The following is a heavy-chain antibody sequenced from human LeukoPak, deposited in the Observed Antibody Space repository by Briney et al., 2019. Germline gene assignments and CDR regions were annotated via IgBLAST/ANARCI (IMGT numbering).Heavy chain of an antibody. V-gene: IGHV3-30*02. Sequence: GGSLRLSCAASGFTFNGYDMHWVRQAPGKGLEWVAFIRYDGSNKYYADSVKGRFTISRDNSKNTLYVQMNSLRAEDTAVYYCARDSGFSGTQRGEYWGQGTLVTVSS. CDR1: GFTFNGYD. J-gene: IGHJ4*02. CDR2: IRYDGSNK. D-gene: IGHD3/OR15-3a*01. CDR3: ARDSGFSGTQRGEY.